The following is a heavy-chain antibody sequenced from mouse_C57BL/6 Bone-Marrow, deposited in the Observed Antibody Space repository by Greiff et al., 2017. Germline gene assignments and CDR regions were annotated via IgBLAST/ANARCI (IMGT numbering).Heavy chain of an antibody. J-gene: IGHJ4*01. CDR1: GYTFTDYE. V-gene: IGHV1-15*01. CDR2: IDPETGGT. CDR3: TREGFPPAMDY. Sequence: VQVVESGAELVRPGASVTLSCKASGYTFTDYEMHWVKQTPVHGLEWIGAIDPETGGTAYNQKFKGKAILTADKSSSTAYMELRSLTSEDSAVYYCTREGFPPAMDYWGQGTSVTVSS.